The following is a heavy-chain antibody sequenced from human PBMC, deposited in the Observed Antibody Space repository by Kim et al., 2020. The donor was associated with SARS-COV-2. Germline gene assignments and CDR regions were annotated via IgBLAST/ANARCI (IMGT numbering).Heavy chain of an antibody. CDR3: AGGRDVDIVTTDFD. D-gene: IGHD5-12*01. V-gene: IGHV3-30*15. Sequence: CPESLRGRFTISRDNPKNTLYLQMSSLGVEDTAVYYCAGGRDVDIVTTDFDWGQGTLVTVSS. J-gene: IGHJ4*02.